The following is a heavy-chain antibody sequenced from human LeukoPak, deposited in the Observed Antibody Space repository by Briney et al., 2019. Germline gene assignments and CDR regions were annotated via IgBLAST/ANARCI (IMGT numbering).Heavy chain of an antibody. CDR2: ITGSATNT. D-gene: IGHD2-15*01. CDR1: GFTFSSYA. CDR3: ATTFPYCSSGTCAL. J-gene: IGHJ4*02. V-gene: IGHV3-23*01. Sequence: GGSLRLSCAASGFTFSSYAMSWVRQAPEKGLEWVSTITGSATNTYYAASGKGRFTISRDNSKNTLYLQMDSLRAEDTAVYYCATTFPYCSSGTCALGGQGTLVTVSS.